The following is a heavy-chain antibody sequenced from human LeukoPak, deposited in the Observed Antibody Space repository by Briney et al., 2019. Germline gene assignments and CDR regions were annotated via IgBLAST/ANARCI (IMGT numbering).Heavy chain of an antibody. V-gene: IGHV7-4-1*02. CDR3: ARSLLLWFGELLGY. CDR2: INTNTGNP. D-gene: IGHD3-10*01. J-gene: IGHJ4*02. CDR1: GYTFTSNA. Sequence: GASVKVSCKASGYTFTSNARNWVRQAPGQGLEWMGWINTNTGNPTYAQGFTGRFVFSLDTSVSTAYLQISSLKAEDTAVYYCARSLLLWFGELLGYWGQGTLVTVSS.